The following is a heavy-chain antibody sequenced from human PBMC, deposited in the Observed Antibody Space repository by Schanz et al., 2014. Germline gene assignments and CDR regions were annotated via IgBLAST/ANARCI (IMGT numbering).Heavy chain of an antibody. Sequence: QVQLQESGPGLVKPSQTLSLSCTVSGGSVSSGRYYWSWIPHFPGKGLELIGYVLYSGSTHYNPSLKSRVTISVDTSKNQFSLNLSSATAADTAVYYCARDRGHGDLPGDIWGQGTMVTVSS. D-gene: IGHD4-17*01. J-gene: IGHJ3*02. CDR2: VLYSGST. CDR3: ARDRGHGDLPGDI. CDR1: GGSVSSGRYY. V-gene: IGHV4-31*03.